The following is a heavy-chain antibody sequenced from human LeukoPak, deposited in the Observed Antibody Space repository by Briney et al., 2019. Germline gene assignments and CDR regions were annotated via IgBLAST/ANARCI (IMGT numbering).Heavy chain of an antibody. V-gene: IGHV3-53*04. CDR1: GFTLSGDG. D-gene: IGHD6-13*01. CDR3: ARDRVIAAAGDYYYYYGMDV. CDR2: IYSGGST. Sequence: GGSLRLSCAASGFTLSGDGMRWVRQAPGKGLEWVSAIYSGGSTYYADTVKGRFTISRHNSKNTLYLQMNSLRAEDTAVYYCARDRVIAAAGDYYYYYGMDVWGQGTTVTVSS. J-gene: IGHJ6*02.